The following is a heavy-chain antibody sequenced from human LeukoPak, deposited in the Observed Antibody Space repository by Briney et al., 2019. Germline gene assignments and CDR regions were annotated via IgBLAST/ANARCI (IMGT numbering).Heavy chain of an antibody. CDR3: TTAGNYYFSVNFDY. CDR2: IKSKTDGGTT. Sequence: PGGSLRLSCVASGFTFSNAWMSWIRQAPGKGLEWVGRIKSKTDGGTTDYAAPVKGRFTISRDDSKNTLYLQMNSLKTEDTAVYYCTTAGNYYFSVNFDYWGQGTLATVSS. CDR1: GFTFSNAW. V-gene: IGHV3-15*01. D-gene: IGHD3-10*01. J-gene: IGHJ4*02.